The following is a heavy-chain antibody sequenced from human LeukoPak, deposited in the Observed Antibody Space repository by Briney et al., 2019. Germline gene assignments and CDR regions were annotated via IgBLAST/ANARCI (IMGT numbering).Heavy chain of an antibody. CDR1: GFTFSGYS. D-gene: IGHD4/OR15-4a*01. Sequence: GGSLRLSCAASGFTFSGYSMSWVRQAPGKGLEWVSDISGSGGSTHYADSMKGRFTISRDNSKNTLYLQMNSLRAEDTAVYYCAKGPKYGGVLPFSFWGQGTLVTVSS. V-gene: IGHV3-23*01. CDR2: ISGSGGST. CDR3: AKGPKYGGVLPFSF. J-gene: IGHJ4*02.